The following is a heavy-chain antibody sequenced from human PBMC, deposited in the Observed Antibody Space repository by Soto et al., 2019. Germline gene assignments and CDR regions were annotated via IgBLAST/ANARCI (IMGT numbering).Heavy chain of an antibody. D-gene: IGHD3-3*01. J-gene: IGHJ4*02. CDR2: ISGSGGST. CDR1: GFTFSSYA. CDR3: AKAPITIFGVVIIPFDY. V-gene: IGHV3-23*01. Sequence: GGSLTLSCAASGFTFSSYALSWVHQPPGKGLEWVSAISGSGGSTYYADSVKGRFTSSSDNSKNTLYLQMNSLRAEDTAVYYCAKAPITIFGVVIIPFDYWGQGTLVTVSS.